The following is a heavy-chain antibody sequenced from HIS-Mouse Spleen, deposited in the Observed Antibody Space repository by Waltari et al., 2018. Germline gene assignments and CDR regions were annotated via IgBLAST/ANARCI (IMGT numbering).Heavy chain of an antibody. CDR1: GGSISSSRSS. Sequence: QLQLQESGPGLVKPSETLSLTCTVSGGSISSSRSSCRWIRQPPGKGLEWIGSIYYSGSTYYNPSLKSRVTISVDTSKNQFSLKLSSVTAADTAVYYCAREIPYSSSWYDWYFDLWGRGTLVTVSS. V-gene: IGHV4-39*07. J-gene: IGHJ2*01. CDR3: AREIPYSSSWYDWYFDL. CDR2: IYYSGST. D-gene: IGHD6-13*01.